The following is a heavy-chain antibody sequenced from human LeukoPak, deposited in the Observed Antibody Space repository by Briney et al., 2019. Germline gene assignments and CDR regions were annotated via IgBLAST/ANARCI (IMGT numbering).Heavy chain of an antibody. J-gene: IGHJ1*01. CDR2: IIWSGGST. CDR3: AKDLFTYGDEYFQH. Sequence: GGSLRLSCAASRFTLSSYAVSWVRHAPGKGLEWVSAIIWSGGSTYYADSVKGRFTIYRDNSKNTLYRQMNSLRDDDTAVYYCAKDLFTYGDEYFQHWGQGTLVTVSS. CDR1: RFTLSSYA. V-gene: IGHV3-23*01. D-gene: IGHD3-10*01.